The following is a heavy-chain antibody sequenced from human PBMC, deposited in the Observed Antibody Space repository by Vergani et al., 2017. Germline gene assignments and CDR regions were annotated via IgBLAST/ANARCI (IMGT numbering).Heavy chain of an antibody. J-gene: IGHJ2*01. CDR2: ISYDGTEK. CDR1: GFSFGNYA. Sequence: QVKLEESGGGVVQPGRSLRLSCAASGFSFGNYAMHWVRQAPGKGLEWVVVISYDGTEKKYADYVNGRFTISRDNSKKMMSLQMNSLRVEDTAVYYCVRLPRGPWNFDLWGRGTLITVSS. V-gene: IGHV3-30-3*01. CDR3: VRLPRGPWNFDL.